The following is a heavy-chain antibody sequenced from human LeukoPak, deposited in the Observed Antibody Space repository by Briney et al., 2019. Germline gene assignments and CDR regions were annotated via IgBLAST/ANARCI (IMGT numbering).Heavy chain of an antibody. Sequence: GGSLRLSCAASGFTFSNAWMSWVRQAPGKGLEWDGRDGGTTDYAAPVKGRFTISRDDSKNTLYLQMNSLKIEDTAVYYCTASMIVVVIDAFDIWGQGTMVTVSS. J-gene: IGHJ3*02. CDR1: GFTFSNAW. CDR3: TASMIVVVIDAFDI. D-gene: IGHD3-22*01. V-gene: IGHV3-15*01. CDR2: DGGTT.